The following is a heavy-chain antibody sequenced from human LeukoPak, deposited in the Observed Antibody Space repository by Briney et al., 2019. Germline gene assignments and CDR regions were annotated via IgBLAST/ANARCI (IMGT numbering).Heavy chain of an antibody. D-gene: IGHD5-18*01. CDR1: GFTFSNYW. J-gene: IGHJ5*02. V-gene: IGHV3-7*03. CDR3: AKDNGGRGYNYGAFDP. CDR2: IKEDGSEK. Sequence: GGSLRLSCAASGFTFSNYWMSWVRQAPEKGLEWVANIKEDGSEKYYVESVEGRFTISRDNSKNCLYLQMNSLRVEDTALYYCAKDNGGRGYNYGAFDPWGQGTLVTVSS.